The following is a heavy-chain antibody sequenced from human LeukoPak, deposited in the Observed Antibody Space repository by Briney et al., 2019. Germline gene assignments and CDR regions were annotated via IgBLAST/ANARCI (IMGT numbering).Heavy chain of an antibody. Sequence: SETLSLTCTVSGGSISSYYWSWIRQPAGKGLEWIGRIYTSGSTNYNPSLKSRVTMSVDASKNQFSLKLSSVTAADTAVYYCARDGDQTGYFDYWGQGTLVTVSS. CDR2: IYTSGST. D-gene: IGHD7-27*01. V-gene: IGHV4-4*07. CDR1: GGSISSYY. CDR3: ARDGDQTGYFDY. J-gene: IGHJ4*02.